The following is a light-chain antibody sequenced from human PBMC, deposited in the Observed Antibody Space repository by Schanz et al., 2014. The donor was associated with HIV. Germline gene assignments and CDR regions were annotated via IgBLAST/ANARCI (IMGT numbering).Light chain of an antibody. Sequence: IQLTQSPSSLSASVGDRVTITCRASQGISSYLAWYQQKPGKAPNLLIYAASSLQRGAPSRFSGSGSGTEFTLTISSLQPEDFATYYCLQHNAYPLTFGQGTRLDI. CDR3: LQHNAYPLT. CDR2: AAS. V-gene: IGKV1-9*01. J-gene: IGKJ5*01. CDR1: QGISSY.